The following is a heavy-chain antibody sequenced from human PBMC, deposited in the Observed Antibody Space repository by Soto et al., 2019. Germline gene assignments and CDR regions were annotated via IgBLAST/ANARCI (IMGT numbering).Heavy chain of an antibody. CDR1: GYTFTSYG. J-gene: IGHJ4*02. CDR2: ISAYNGNT. Sequence: APVKVSCKASGYTFTSYGISWVRQAPGQGLEWMGWISAYNGNTNYAQKLQGRVTMTTDTSTSTAYMELRSLRSDDTAVYYCARAPTYDILTGYSYFDYWGQGTLVTVS. V-gene: IGHV1-18*01. D-gene: IGHD3-9*01. CDR3: ARAPTYDILTGYSYFDY.